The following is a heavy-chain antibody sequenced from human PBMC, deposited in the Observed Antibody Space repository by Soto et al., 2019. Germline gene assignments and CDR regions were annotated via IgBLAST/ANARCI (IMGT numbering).Heavy chain of an antibody. Sequence: ESGGGVVQPGRSLRLSCAASGFTFSSYGMHWVRQAPGKGLEWVAVIWYDGSNKYYADSVKGRFTISRDNSKNTLYLQMNSLRAEDTAVYYCARDLWFSSSGCLGYWGQGTLVTVSS. CDR2: IWYDGSNK. J-gene: IGHJ4*02. V-gene: IGHV3-33*01. CDR1: GFTFSSYG. CDR3: ARDLWFSSSGCLGY. D-gene: IGHD6-19*01.